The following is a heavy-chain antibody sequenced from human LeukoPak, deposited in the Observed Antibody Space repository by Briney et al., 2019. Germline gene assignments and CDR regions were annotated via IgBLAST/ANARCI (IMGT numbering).Heavy chain of an antibody. CDR2: ISWDGGST. J-gene: IGHJ4*02. D-gene: IGHD5-24*01. CDR3: AKDYGRDGYNFPDY. CDR1: GFTLDDYS. V-gene: IGHV3-43*01. Sequence: GGSLRLSCAASGFTLDDYSMHWVRQAPGKGLEWVSLISWDGGSTYYADSVKGRFTMSRDNSKNSLYLQMNSLRTEDTALYYCAKDYGRDGYNFPDYWGQGTLVTVSS.